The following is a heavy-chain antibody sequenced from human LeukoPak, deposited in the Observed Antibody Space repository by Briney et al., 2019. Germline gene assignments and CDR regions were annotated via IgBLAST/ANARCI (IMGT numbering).Heavy chain of an antibody. CDR1: GFTFSSYA. CDR2: ISGSGGST. CDR3: AKCPCSSTSCPLDY. V-gene: IGHV3-23*01. Sequence: GGSLRLSCAASGFTFSSYAMSWVRQAPGKGLEWVSAISGSGGSTYYADSVKGRFTISRDNSKNTLYLQMNSLRAEDTAVYYCAKCPCSSTSCPLDYWGQGTLVTVSS. D-gene: IGHD2-2*01. J-gene: IGHJ4*02.